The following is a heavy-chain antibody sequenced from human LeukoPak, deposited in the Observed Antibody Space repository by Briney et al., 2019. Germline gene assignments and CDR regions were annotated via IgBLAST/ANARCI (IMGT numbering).Heavy chain of an antibody. V-gene: IGHV1-2*02. CDR2: INLNSGGT. Sequence: ASVTVSCKPSVFTLTYYYMHWVRQAPGKGLEWMGWINLNSGGTNNAQNFQGRVTMTRYTSITTAYMELSRLTSDDTAVYYCARYRVTTNTPYFDSWGQGTLVLVSS. CDR1: VFTLTYYY. CDR3: ARYRVTTNTPYFDS. D-gene: IGHD4-17*01. J-gene: IGHJ4*02.